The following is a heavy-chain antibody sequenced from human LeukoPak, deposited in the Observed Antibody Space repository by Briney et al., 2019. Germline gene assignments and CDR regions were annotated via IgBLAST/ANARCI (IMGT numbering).Heavy chain of an antibody. CDR1: GGSISSYY. V-gene: IGHV4-59*01. Sequence: SETLSLTCTVSGGSISSYYWSWIRQPPGKGLEWIGYIYYSGSTNYNPSLKSRVTISVDTSKNQFSLKLSSVTAADTAVYYCARAYYYDFWSGYASFDYYYYMDVWGKGTTVTVSS. J-gene: IGHJ6*03. CDR2: IYYSGST. D-gene: IGHD3-3*01. CDR3: ARAYYYDFWSGYASFDYYYYMDV.